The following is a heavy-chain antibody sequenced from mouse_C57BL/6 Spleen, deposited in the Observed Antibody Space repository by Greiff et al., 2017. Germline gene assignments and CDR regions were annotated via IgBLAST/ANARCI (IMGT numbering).Heavy chain of an antibody. CDR3: ARSLRRGAMDY. J-gene: IGHJ4*01. V-gene: IGHV1-82*01. CDR2: IYPGDGDT. D-gene: IGHD2-12*01. Sequence: QVQLKESGPELVKPGASVKISCKASGYAFSSSWMNWVKQRPGKGLEWIGRIYPGDGDTNYNGKFKGKATLTADKSSSTAYMQLSSLTSEDSAVYFCARSLRRGAMDYWGQGTSVTVSS. CDR1: GYAFSSSW.